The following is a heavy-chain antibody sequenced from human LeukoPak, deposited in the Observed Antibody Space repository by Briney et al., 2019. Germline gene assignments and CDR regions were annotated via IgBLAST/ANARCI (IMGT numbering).Heavy chain of an antibody. CDR3: ASVQWLAIDY. CDR2: IRSDGSNK. V-gene: IGHV3-30*02. CDR1: GFTFSSYG. J-gene: IGHJ4*02. Sequence: GGSLRLSCAASGFTFSSYGMHWVRQAPGKGLEWVAFIRSDGSNKYYADSVTGRFTISRDNSKNTLYLQMNSLRAEDTAVYYCASVQWLAIDYWGQGTLVTVSS. D-gene: IGHD6-19*01.